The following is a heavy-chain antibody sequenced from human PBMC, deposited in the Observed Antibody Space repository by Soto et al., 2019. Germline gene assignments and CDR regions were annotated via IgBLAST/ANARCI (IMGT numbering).Heavy chain of an antibody. V-gene: IGHV1-69*02. D-gene: IGHD3-9*01. CDR1: GGRFSSYT. CDR3: AASRIPLYDILPGTFENFDY. Sequence: SVKVSCKASGGRFSSYTRRWVRQAPGQGLEWMGRIIPILGIANYAQKFQGRVTITADKSTSKAYMELSSLRSEDTAVFYCAASRIPLYDILPGTFENFDYWGQGTLVTVSS. CDR2: IIPILGIA. J-gene: IGHJ4*02.